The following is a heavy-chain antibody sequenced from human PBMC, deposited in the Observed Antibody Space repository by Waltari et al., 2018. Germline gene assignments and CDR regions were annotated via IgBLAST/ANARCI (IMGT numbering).Heavy chain of an antibody. CDR2: ISSSSSYT. J-gene: IGHJ4*02. Sequence: QVQLVESGGGLVMPGGSLRPSCAASGFTFSDYYMRWIPQAPGKGLEWVSYISSSSSYTNYADPVKGRFTISRDNAKNSLYLQMNSLRAEDTAVYYCASYYGYFDWLLIDYWGQGTLVTVSS. V-gene: IGHV3-11*06. CDR3: ASYYGYFDWLLIDY. CDR1: GFTFSDYY. D-gene: IGHD3-9*01.